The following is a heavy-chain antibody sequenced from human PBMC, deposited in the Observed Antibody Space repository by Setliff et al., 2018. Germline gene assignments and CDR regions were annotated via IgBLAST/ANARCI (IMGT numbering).Heavy chain of an antibody. D-gene: IGHD3-9*01. CDR2: ISSSGSTI. V-gene: IGHV3-48*03. CDR3: ACPDILTGLSDY. Sequence: AASGFTFSSYEMNWVRQAPGKGLEWLSYISSSGSTIFYADSVKGRFTISRDNAKKSLYLQMNSLRAEDTAVYYCACPDILTGLSDYWGQGTLVTVSS. J-gene: IGHJ4*02. CDR1: GFTFSSYE.